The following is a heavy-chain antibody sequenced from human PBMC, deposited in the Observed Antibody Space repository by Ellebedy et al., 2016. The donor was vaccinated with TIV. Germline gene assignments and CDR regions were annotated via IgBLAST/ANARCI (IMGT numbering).Heavy chain of an antibody. CDR3: VRDLHWSYFD. V-gene: IGHV3-74*01. CDR1: GFTFSNYW. D-gene: IGHD1-26*01. CDR2: INIDGSGT. J-gene: IGHJ4*02. Sequence: GESLKISCAASGFTFSNYWMHWVRQAPGKGLVWVSQINIDGSGTNYADSVKGRLSISRDNAKNSLYLQMNSLRAEDTAVYYCVRDLHWSYFDWGQGTLVTASS.